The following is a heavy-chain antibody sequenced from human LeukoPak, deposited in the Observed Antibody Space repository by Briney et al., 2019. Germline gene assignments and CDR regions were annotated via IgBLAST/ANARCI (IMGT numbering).Heavy chain of an antibody. CDR3: ASVQLWPNHAFDI. Sequence: SETLSLTCVVSGYSISSGYYWGWIRQPPGKGVEWIGSIYHSGSTYYNPSLKSRATISVDTSKNQLSLKLSSVTAADTAVYYCASVQLWPNHAFDIWRQGTMVTVSS. V-gene: IGHV4-38-2*01. D-gene: IGHD5-18*01. CDR1: GYSISSGYY. CDR2: IYHSGST. J-gene: IGHJ3*02.